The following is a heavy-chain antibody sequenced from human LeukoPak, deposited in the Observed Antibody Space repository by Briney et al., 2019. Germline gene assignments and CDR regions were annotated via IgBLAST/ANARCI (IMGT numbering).Heavy chain of an antibody. CDR3: AKRGVVIRVILVGFHKEAYYFDS. D-gene: IGHD3-22*01. V-gene: IGHV3-23*01. J-gene: IGHJ4*02. CDR2: MSASGAST. CDR1: GITLSNYG. Sequence: GGSLRLSCAVSGITLSNYGMSWVRQAPGKGLEWVAGMSASGASTNYADSVKGRFTISRDNAKNTLYLQMNSLRAEDTAVYFCAKRGVVIRVILVGFHKEAYYFDSWGQGALATVSS.